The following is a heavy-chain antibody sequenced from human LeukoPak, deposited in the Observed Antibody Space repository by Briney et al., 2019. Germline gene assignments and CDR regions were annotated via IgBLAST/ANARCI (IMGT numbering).Heavy chain of an antibody. J-gene: IGHJ4*02. D-gene: IGHD3-22*01. CDR2: IYYSGST. CDR1: GGSISSGDYY. Sequence: SETLSLTCTVSGGSISSGDYYWSWIRQPPGTGLEWIGYIYYSGSTYYNPSLKSRVTISVDTSKDQFSLKLSSVTAADTAVYYCARGTDYYDSSGYLFDYWGQGTLVTVSS. CDR3: ARGTDYYDSSGYLFDY. V-gene: IGHV4-30-4*01.